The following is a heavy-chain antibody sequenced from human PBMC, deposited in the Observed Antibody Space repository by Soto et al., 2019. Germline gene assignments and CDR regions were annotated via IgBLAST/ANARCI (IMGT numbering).Heavy chain of an antibody. J-gene: IGHJ4*02. CDR2: IYSGGST. V-gene: IGHV3-53*01. CDR3: ARGLPLDSSGYYYEGPYFDY. CDR1: GFTVSSNY. D-gene: IGHD3-22*01. Sequence: GGSLRLSCAASGFTVSSNYMTWVRQAPGKGLEWVSVIYSGGSTYYADSVKGRFTISRDSSKNTLYLQMNSLRAEDTAVYYCARGLPLDSSGYYYEGPYFDYWGQGTLVTVSS.